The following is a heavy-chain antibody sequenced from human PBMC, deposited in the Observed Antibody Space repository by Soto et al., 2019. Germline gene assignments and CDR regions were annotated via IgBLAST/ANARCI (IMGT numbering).Heavy chain of an antibody. D-gene: IGHD1-1*01. CDR2: INDGSEE. V-gene: IGHV3-33*01. CDR1: GFSFSAHG. Sequence: QVQLVESGGGVVRPGTSLRLSCAATGFSFSAHGMHWVRQAPGKGLEWLAVINDGSEEGYADSVRGRLTISRDNARNILYLQVDNLRAEDSALYYCARDDLFVDNGLDHWGQGTLVTVSS. J-gene: IGHJ4*02. CDR3: ARDDLFVDNGLDH.